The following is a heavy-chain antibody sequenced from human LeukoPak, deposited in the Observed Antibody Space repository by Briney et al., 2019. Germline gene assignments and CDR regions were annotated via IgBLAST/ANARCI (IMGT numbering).Heavy chain of an antibody. CDR3: AKDSGGWSYAFDI. Sequence: GGSLRLSCAASGFTFDDYAMHWVRQAPGKGLEWVSGISWNSGSIGYADSVKGRFTISRDNAKNSLYLRMNSLRAEDMALYYCAKDSGGWSYAFDIWGQGTMVTVSS. CDR1: GFTFDDYA. J-gene: IGHJ3*02. D-gene: IGHD2-15*01. V-gene: IGHV3-9*03. CDR2: ISWNSGSI.